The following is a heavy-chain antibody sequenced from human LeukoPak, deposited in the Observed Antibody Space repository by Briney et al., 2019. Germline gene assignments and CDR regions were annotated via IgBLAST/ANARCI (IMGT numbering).Heavy chain of an antibody. J-gene: IGHJ4*02. CDR1: GFTVNTNY. D-gene: IGHD1-26*01. V-gene: IGHV3-66*02. CDR2: SYSGGST. CDR3: ARGGSYFQFDC. Sequence: GGSLRLSCVATGFTVNTNYMTWVRQAPGQGLEWVSVSYSGGSTYYADSVKGRFTFSRDNSKNTLYLQMNSLRPEDTAVYFCARGGSYFQFDCWGQGTQVTVSS.